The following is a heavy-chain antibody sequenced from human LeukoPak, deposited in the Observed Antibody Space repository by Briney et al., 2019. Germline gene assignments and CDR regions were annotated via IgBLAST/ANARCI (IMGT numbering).Heavy chain of an antibody. CDR3: AKDSLGVLASLDY. CDR2: ISGSGGST. Sequence: PGGSLRLSCAASGFTFSSYAMSWVRQAPGKGLEWVSAISGSGGSTYYADSVKGRFTISRDNSNNTLYLQMNSLRAEDTAVYYCAKDSLGVLASLDYWGQGTLVTVSS. CDR1: GFTFSSYA. J-gene: IGHJ4*02. V-gene: IGHV3-23*01. D-gene: IGHD3-3*01.